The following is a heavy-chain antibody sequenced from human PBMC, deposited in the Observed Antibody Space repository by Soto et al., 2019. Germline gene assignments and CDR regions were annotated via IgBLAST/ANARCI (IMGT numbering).Heavy chain of an antibody. Sequence: QVQLVESGGGVVQPGRSLRLSCAASGFTFSSYGMHWVRQAPGKGLEWVAVIWYDGSNKYYADSVRGRFTISRDNSKNTLYLQMNSLRAEDTAVYYGARESGLEWELHWSFDYWGQGTLVTVSS. D-gene: IGHD1-26*01. CDR3: ARESGLEWELHWSFDY. V-gene: IGHV3-33*01. CDR2: IWYDGSNK. J-gene: IGHJ4*02. CDR1: GFTFSSYG.